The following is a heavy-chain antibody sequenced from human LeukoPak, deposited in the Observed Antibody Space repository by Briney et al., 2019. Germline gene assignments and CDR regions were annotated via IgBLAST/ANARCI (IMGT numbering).Heavy chain of an antibody. Sequence: GGSLRLSCAASGFTFSNYAVSWVRQAPGKGLEWVSAISGSGGSTYYADSVKGRFTISRDNAKKSLYLQMNSLRAEDTALYYCAKGLRGYSYGYDYWGQGTLVTVSS. V-gene: IGHV3-23*01. CDR3: AKGLRGYSYGYDY. CDR1: GFTFSNYA. D-gene: IGHD5-18*01. J-gene: IGHJ4*02. CDR2: ISGSGGST.